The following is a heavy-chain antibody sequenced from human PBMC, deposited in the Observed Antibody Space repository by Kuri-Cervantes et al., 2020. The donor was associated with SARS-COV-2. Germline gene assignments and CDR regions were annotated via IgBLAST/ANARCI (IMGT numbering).Heavy chain of an antibody. CDR1: GYSISSGYY. CDR2: IYHSGST. D-gene: IGHD2-2*01. J-gene: IGHJ4*02. Sequence: GSLRLSCTVSGYSISSGYYWGWIRQPPGKGLEWIGSIYHSGSTYYNPSLKSRVTISVDTSKNQFSLKLSSVTAADTAVYYCARAIYCSSTSRSYYFDYWGQGTLVTVSS. V-gene: IGHV4-38-2*02. CDR3: ARAIYCSSTSRSYYFDY.